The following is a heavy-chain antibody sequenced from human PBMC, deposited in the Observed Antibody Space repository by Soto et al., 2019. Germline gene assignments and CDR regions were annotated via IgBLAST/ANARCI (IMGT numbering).Heavy chain of an antibody. J-gene: IGHJ3*02. D-gene: IGHD4-17*01. Sequence: GGSLRLSWAASGFTFSAYYMSWIRQAPGKGLEWVSYISSSGSTIYYADSVKGRFTISRDNAKNSLYLQMNSLRAEDTAVYYCARVHDYGDYGAGDAFDIWGQGTMVTVSS. CDR3: ARVHDYGDYGAGDAFDI. V-gene: IGHV3-11*01. CDR2: ISSSGSTI. CDR1: GFTFSAYY.